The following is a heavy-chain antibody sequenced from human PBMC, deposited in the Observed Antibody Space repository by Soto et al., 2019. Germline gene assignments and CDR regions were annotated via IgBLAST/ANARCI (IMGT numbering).Heavy chain of an antibody. J-gene: IGHJ5*02. Sequence: SETLSLTCTDSGGSISSYYWSWIRQPAGKGLEWIGRIYTSGSTNYNPSLKSRVTMSVDTSKNQFSLKLSSVTAADTAVYYCARDSHGDYVMEWWFDPWGQGTLVTVSS. V-gene: IGHV4-4*07. CDR2: IYTSGST. D-gene: IGHD4-17*01. CDR3: ARDSHGDYVMEWWFDP. CDR1: GGSISSYY.